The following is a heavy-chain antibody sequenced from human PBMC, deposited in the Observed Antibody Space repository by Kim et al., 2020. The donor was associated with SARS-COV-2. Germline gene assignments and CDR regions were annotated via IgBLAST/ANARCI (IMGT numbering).Heavy chain of an antibody. CDR3: TKESSVAGTEYYGMDV. D-gene: IGHD6-13*01. V-gene: IGHV3-23*01. J-gene: IGHJ6*02. Sequence: SVKGRLTISRDNSKNTLYLQMNSLRAEDTAVYYCTKESSVAGTEYYGMDVWGQGTTVTVSS.